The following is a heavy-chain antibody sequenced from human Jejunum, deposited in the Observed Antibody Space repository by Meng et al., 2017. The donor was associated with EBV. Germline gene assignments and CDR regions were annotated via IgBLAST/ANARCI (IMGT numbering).Heavy chain of an antibody. CDR1: GFTLEDYG. J-gene: IGHJ4*02. Sequence: GEWGGSGGGVVRPGGSLRLSCVASGFTLEDYGMNWVRQVPGKGLEWVATINWDGRRTGYADSVKGRFTISRDNAKNSLYLQMNSLRAEDTALYHCARDKRGAGYCHDYWGQGTLVTVSS. CDR2: INWDGRRT. CDR3: ARDKRGAGYCHDY. V-gene: IGHV3-20*01. D-gene: IGHD2-2*03.